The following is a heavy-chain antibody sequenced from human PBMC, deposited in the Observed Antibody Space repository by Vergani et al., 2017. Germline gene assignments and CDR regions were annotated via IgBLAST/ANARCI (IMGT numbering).Heavy chain of an antibody. CDR3: ARATLTGTILYYDYDMDV. Sequence: QVQLQASGPGLVKPSQTLSLTCTVSGASMSSVGYYWTWIRQSAGKRLEWIGYIYYSGSTNYNPSLKSRVTISVDTSKNQFSLKLSSVTAADTAVYYCARATLTGTILYYDYDMDVWGKGTTVTVSS. CDR1: GASMSSVGYY. D-gene: IGHD1-7*01. CDR2: IYYSGST. V-gene: IGHV4-61*10. J-gene: IGHJ6*03.